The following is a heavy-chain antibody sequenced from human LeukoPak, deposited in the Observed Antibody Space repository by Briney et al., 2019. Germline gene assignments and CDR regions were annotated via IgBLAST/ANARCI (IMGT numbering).Heavy chain of an antibody. CDR2: ISAYNGNT. CDR3: ARDRCTNGVCLGGYYYYMDV. D-gene: IGHD2-8*01. J-gene: IGHJ6*03. V-gene: IGHV1-18*01. Sequence: EASVKVSCKASGYTFTSYGISWVRQAPGQGLERMGWISAYNGNTNYAQKLQGRVTMTTDTSTSTAYMELRSLRSDDTAVYYCARDRCTNGVCLGGYYYYMDVWGKGTTVTVSS. CDR1: GYTFTSYG.